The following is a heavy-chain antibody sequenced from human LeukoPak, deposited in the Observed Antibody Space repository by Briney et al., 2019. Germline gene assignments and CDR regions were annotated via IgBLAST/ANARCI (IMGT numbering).Heavy chain of an antibody. Sequence: SETLSLTCAVYGGSFSGFYWNWIRQPPGKGLEWIGEIDHSGSTNYNPSLKSRVTISVDRANNQFSLKLSSVTAADTAVYYCARDLPGAIARSLTGDNWFDPWGQGTLVTVSS. J-gene: IGHJ5*02. CDR2: IDHSGST. CDR3: ARDLPGAIARSLTGDNWFDP. CDR1: GGSFSGFY. V-gene: IGHV4-34*01. D-gene: IGHD2-2*02.